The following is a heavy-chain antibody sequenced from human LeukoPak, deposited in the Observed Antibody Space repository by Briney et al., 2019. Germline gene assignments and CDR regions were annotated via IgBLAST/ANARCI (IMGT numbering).Heavy chain of an antibody. CDR2: IKQDGSEK. Sequence: GGSLRLSCAASGFTFSSYWMSWVRQAPGKGLGWVANIKQDGSEKYYVDSVKGRFTISRDNAKNSLYLQMNSLRAEDTAVYYCARVSLWFPPAYHFDYWGQGTLVTVSS. D-gene: IGHD3-10*01. J-gene: IGHJ4*02. CDR1: GFTFSSYW. CDR3: ARVSLWFPPAYHFDY. V-gene: IGHV3-7*01.